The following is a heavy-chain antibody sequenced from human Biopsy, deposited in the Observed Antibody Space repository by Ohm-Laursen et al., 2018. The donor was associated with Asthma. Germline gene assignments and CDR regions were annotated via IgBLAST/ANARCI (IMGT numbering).Heavy chain of an antibody. CDR2: HDHEEGGT. CDR3: ASDFPKDYVRYNFQF. V-gene: IGHV1-24*01. CDR1: GYSLTDLS. Sequence: SSVKVSCKVSGYSLTDLSMHWVRQAPGQGLEWMGGHDHEEGGTVNARRFQGRVTMTEDTSTDTAHMELSSLSSDDTAVYYCASDFPKDYVRYNFQFWGQGTLVTVSS. D-gene: IGHD4-17*01. J-gene: IGHJ4*02.